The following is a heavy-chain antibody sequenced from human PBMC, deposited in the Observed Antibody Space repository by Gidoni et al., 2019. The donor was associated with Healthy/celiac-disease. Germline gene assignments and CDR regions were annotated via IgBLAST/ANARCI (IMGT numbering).Heavy chain of an antibody. V-gene: IGHV3-53*04. J-gene: IGHJ2*01. CDR1: GFTVSSHY. D-gene: IGHD2-15*01. CDR3: ARAKGGYCSGGSCYLYWYFDL. Sequence: EVQLVESGGGLVQPGGSLRLSCAASGFTVSSHYMSWVRQAPGKGLEWVSVIYSGGSTYYADSVKGRFTISRHNSKNTLYLQMNSLRAEDTAVYYCARAKGGYCSGGSCYLYWYFDLWGRGTLVTVSS. CDR2: IYSGGST.